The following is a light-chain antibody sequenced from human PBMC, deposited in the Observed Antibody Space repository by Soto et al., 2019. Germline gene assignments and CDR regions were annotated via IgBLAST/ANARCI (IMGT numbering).Light chain of an antibody. J-gene: IGKJ1*01. CDR2: GAS. CDR3: QHYDDWPRT. CDR1: QSLNTD. Sequence: EILMTQSPDSLSVSPGETATLSCRASQSLNTDLAWYQQKPGQAPRLLLYGASTRATGISTRFSGSGSGAEFTLTISSLQSEDFAVYYCQHYDDWPRTFGLGTKVDIK. V-gene: IGKV3-15*01.